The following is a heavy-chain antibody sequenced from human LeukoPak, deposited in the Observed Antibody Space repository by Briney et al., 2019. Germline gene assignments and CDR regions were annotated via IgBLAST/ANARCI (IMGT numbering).Heavy chain of an antibody. J-gene: IGHJ6*02. CDR3: ARTERASDWYKGYYYYYGMDV. D-gene: IGHD6-19*01. CDR1: VYSLTGYY. V-gene: IGHV1-2*02. CDR2: INPNNGAR. Sequence: GASLKVSCKNSVYSLTGYYLHWVRDTPGQGLECMGWINPNNGARNHAQRFQGRVTMTRDTSISTAYMELSSLGSDDTAVYYCARTERASDWYKGYYYYYGMDVWGQGNTVTVSS.